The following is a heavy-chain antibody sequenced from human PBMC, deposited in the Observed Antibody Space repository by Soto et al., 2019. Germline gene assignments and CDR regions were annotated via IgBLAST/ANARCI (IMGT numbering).Heavy chain of an antibody. CDR2: IFSNDEK. D-gene: IGHD3-10*01. J-gene: IGHJ3*02. CDR3: ARIKSYYYGLGSYYSGFDI. V-gene: IGHV2-26*01. CDR1: GFSLSNARMG. Sequence: QVTLKESGPVLVKPTETLTLTCTVSGFSLSNARMGVSWIRQPPGKALEWLAHIFSNDEKSYSTSLKSRLTISKDTSKSQVVLTMTNMDPVDTATYYCARIKSYYYGLGSYYSGFDIWGQGTMFTVSS.